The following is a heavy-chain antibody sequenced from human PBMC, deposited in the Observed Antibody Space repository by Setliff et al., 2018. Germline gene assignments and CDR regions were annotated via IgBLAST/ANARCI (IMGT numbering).Heavy chain of an antibody. J-gene: IGHJ4*02. CDR1: GYTFTSYG. CDR2: ISA. CDR3: ARGPLDFVVLPAAGKFDY. V-gene: IGHV1-18*01. D-gene: IGHD2-2*01. Sequence: ASVKVSCKASGYTFTSYGINWVRQAPGQGLEWMGWISAYARKFQGRVTMTTDTPTNTAYMELRSLRSDDTAVYYCARGPLDFVVLPAAGKFDYWGQGTLVTV.